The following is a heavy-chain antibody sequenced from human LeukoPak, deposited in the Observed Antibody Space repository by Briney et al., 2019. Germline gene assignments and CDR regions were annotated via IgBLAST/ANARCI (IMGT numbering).Heavy chain of an antibody. CDR2: VSAYNGAT. J-gene: IGHJ4*02. CDR3: ARVDLYYDSSGYSQAADDY. V-gene: IGHV1-18*04. CDR1: GYAFIGYY. Sequence: ASVKVSCKASGYAFIGYYMHWVRQAPGQGLEWMGWVSAYNGATNYAQNFQDRVTMTTDTPTTTAYMELRSLRSDDTAVYYCARVDLYYDSSGYSQAADDYWGQGTLVTVSS. D-gene: IGHD3-22*01.